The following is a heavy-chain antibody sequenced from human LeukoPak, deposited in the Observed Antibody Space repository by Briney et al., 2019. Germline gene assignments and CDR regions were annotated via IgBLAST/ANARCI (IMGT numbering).Heavy chain of an antibody. Sequence: GGSLRLSCAASGFTFSNYGMNWLRQAPGKGREGVSGISGSCGNTYYADCVKGRFTISRDNSKNTLYLQMNSLRAEDTAVYYCAKDSKAVTGTGNIDYWGQGTLVTVSS. CDR1: GFTFSNYG. CDR2: ISGSCGNT. J-gene: IGHJ4*02. D-gene: IGHD6-19*01. V-gene: IGHV3-23*01. CDR3: AKDSKAVTGTGNIDY.